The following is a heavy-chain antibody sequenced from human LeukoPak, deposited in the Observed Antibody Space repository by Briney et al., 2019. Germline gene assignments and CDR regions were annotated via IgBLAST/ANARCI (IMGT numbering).Heavy chain of an antibody. Sequence: SETLSLTCTVSGGSISSYYWSWIRQPAGKGLEWIGRIYTSGSTNYNPSLKSRVTMSVDTSKNQFSLKLSSVTAADTAVYYCARVLGRYCSSTSCLNWFDPWGQGTLVTVSS. CDR2: IYTSGST. J-gene: IGHJ5*02. CDR1: GGSISSYY. V-gene: IGHV4-4*07. CDR3: ARVLGRYCSSTSCLNWFDP. D-gene: IGHD2-2*01.